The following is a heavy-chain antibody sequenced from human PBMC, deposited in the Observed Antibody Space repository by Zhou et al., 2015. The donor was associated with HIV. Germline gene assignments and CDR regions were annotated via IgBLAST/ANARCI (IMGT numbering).Heavy chain of an antibody. CDR2: INPNTGAA. Sequence: QVQLDQSGAELRKPGSSVKVSCKTSGAPFNTFSIHWVRQAPGQGLGWVGWINPNTGAARYEQRFQGRVTMTRDTSINTAYMELSRLTSDDTAVYYCTRWDPVTTSGDYWGQGTLVTVSS. J-gene: IGHJ4*02. CDR1: GAPFNTFS. V-gene: IGHV1-2*02. CDR3: TRWDPVTTSGDY. D-gene: IGHD4-17*01.